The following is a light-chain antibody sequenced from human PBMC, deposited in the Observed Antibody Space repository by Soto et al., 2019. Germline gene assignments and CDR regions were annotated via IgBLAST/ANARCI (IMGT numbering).Light chain of an antibody. J-gene: IGKJ5*01. CDR2: KAS. Sequence: DIQMTQSPSTLSASVGDRVTITCRASQSISSWLAWYQQKPGKAPNLLIYKASSLESGVPSRFSGSGSGTEFTLTISSLQPDDFATYYCQQYESYSVTLGQGTRLEIK. CDR1: QSISSW. CDR3: QQYESYSVT. V-gene: IGKV1-5*03.